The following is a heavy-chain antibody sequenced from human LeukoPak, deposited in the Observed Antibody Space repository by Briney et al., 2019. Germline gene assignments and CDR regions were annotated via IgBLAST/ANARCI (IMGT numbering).Heavy chain of an antibody. J-gene: IGHJ4*02. CDR3: VRGAAAGTH. Sequence: GGSLRLSCAASGFTFSNYWMHWVRQAPGKGLVWVSRMNTDGRNTSYADSVQGRFTISRDNAKNTLYLQMNSLRAEDTAVYYCVRGAAAGTHWGQGTLVTVSS. V-gene: IGHV3-74*01. D-gene: IGHD6-13*01. CDR2: MNTDGRNT. CDR1: GFTFSNYW.